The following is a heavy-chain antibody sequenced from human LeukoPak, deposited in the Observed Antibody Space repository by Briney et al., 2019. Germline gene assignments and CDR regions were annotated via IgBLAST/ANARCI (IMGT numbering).Heavy chain of an antibody. CDR1: GESFSGFY. J-gene: IGHJ5*02. CDR3: ARGRCGDDCYPDWLDP. CDR2: INHSGTT. Sequence: SETLSLTCAVYGESFSGFYWSWIRQPLGKGLEWIGEINHSGTTNYNPSLKSRVIISVDTSKNQFSLKLSSVTAADTAVYYCARGRCGDDCYPDWLDPWGQGTLVTVSS. V-gene: IGHV4-34*01. D-gene: IGHD2-21*02.